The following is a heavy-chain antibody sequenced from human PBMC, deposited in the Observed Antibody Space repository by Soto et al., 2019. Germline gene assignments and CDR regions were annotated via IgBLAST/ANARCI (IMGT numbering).Heavy chain of an antibody. J-gene: IGHJ4*02. CDR3: ARRGSGHTFDY. CDR2: IYEGETT. CDR1: GASISRTGFH. D-gene: IGHD3-10*01. V-gene: IGHV4-39*01. Sequence: QLQLQESGPGLVKPSETLSLTCAVSGASISRTGFHWGWIRQPPGQGLEWIGSIYEGETTFYNSSLKSRVTRSADTSKNPFSLKLSSVTAADTAVYYCARRGSGHTFDYWGQGTLVTVSS.